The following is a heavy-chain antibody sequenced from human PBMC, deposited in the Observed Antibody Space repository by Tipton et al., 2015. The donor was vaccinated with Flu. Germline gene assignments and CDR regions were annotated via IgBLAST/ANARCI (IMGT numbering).Heavy chain of an antibody. CDR1: GITLSTFA. CDR2: ISGSGDRT. Sequence: SLRLSCATSGITLSTFAMSWVRQAPGKGLEWVAIISGSGDRTYFADSVKGRFSISRDHAKNTVFLQMNSLSAEDTAIYYCAKVIPEKVAGLDHWGQGALVIVSS. V-gene: IGHV3-23*01. J-gene: IGHJ4*02. CDR3: AKVIPEKVAGLDH. D-gene: IGHD6-19*01.